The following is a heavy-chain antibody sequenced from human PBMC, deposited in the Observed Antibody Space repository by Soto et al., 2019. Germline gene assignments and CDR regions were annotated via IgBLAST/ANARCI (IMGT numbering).Heavy chain of an antibody. Sequence: GGSLRLSCAASGFTFSSYGMHWVRQAPGKGLEWVAVIWYDGSNKYYADSVKGRFTISRDNSKNTLYLQMNSLRAEDTAVYYCARGSYCSSTSCLGFYNYYYGMDVWGQGTTVTVSS. CDR1: GFTFSSYG. V-gene: IGHV3-33*01. J-gene: IGHJ6*02. CDR2: IWYDGSNK. CDR3: ARGSYCSSTSCLGFYNYYYGMDV. D-gene: IGHD2-2*01.